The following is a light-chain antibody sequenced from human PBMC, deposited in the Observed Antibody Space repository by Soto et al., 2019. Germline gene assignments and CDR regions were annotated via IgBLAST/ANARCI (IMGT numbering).Light chain of an antibody. V-gene: IGKV3D-20*02. CDR1: ERVNSAY. J-gene: IGKJ4*02. Sequence: FTQCPSTLSLSRGERATLSCRASERVNSAYLGWYQQKPGQAPRLLIYGTSSRATGIPDRFSGSRSGTEFTLTISSLQSEDFAIYYCQRQSNWPRTFGGGTKVDIK. CDR2: GTS. CDR3: QRQSNWPRT.